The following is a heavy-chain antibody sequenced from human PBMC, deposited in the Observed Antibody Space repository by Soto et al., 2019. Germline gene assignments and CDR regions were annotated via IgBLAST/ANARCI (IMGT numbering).Heavy chain of an antibody. J-gene: IGHJ4*02. CDR1: GGTFSSYA. CDR3: ARDRRYSYGSVTSERD. D-gene: IGHD5-18*01. V-gene: IGHV1-69*12. Sequence: QVQLVQSGAEVKKPGSSVKVSCKASGGTFSSYAISWVRQAPGQGLEWMGGIIPIFGTANYAQKFQGRVTITADEXTXXGYMELSSLRSEDTAVYYCARDRRYSYGSVTSERDWGQGTLVTVSS. CDR2: IIPIFGTA.